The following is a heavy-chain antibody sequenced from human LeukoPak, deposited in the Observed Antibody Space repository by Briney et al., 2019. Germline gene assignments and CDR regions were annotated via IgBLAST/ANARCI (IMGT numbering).Heavy chain of an antibody. CDR1: GFSFSSYG. Sequence: GGSLRLSCVASGFSFSSYGMHWVRQPPGKGLEWVAYIPSDGSTKYYPDSVKGRFNVSRDNPNVTLYLQMSYLRADDTAVYYCGKDFHFSAYHWGQGTLVTVSS. V-gene: IGHV3-30*02. CDR2: IPSDGSTK. D-gene: IGHD2/OR15-2a*01. J-gene: IGHJ1*01. CDR3: GKDFHFSAYH.